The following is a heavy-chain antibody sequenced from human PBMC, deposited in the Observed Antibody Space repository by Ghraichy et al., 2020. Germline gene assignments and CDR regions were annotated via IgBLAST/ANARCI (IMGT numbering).Heavy chain of an antibody. D-gene: IGHD3-9*01. CDR1: GFTFSSYS. J-gene: IGHJ3*02. CDR2: ISSSSSTI. V-gene: IGHV3-48*02. Sequence: GSLRLSCAASGFTFSSYSMNWVRQAPGKGLEWVSYISSSSSTIYYADSVKGRFTISRDNAKNSLYLQMNSLRDEDTAVYYCARSLDWVLRYFDSNRDADAFDIWGQGTMVTVSS. CDR3: ARSLDWVLRYFDSNRDADAFDI.